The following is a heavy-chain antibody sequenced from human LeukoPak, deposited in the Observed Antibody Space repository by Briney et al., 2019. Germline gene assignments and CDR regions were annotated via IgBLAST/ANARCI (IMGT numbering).Heavy chain of an antibody. CDR3: AKGSRGSPVLVFHVS. CDR1: GFVFSTYA. J-gene: IGHJ5*02. V-gene: IGHV3-23*01. CDR2: ISGGGGDT. Sequence: GGSLRLSCAASGFVFSTYAMNWVRQAPGKGLEWISAISGGGGDTFYADSVKGRFTISRDNSKNTLYLQMSGLRAEDAAVYYCAKGSRGSPVLVFHVSWGQGILVTVSS. D-gene: IGHD2-8*01.